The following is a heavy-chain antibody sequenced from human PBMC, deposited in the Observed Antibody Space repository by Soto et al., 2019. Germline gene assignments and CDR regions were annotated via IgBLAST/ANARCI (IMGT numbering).Heavy chain of an antibody. V-gene: IGHV4-30-2*01. J-gene: IGHJ5*02. D-gene: IGHD6-19*01. CDR2: IYHSGST. Sequence: QLQLQESGSGLVKPSQTLSLTCAVSGGSISSGGYSWSWIRQPPGKGLEWIGYIYHSGSTYYNPSLKSRVTISVDRSKNQFSLKLSSVTAADTAVYYCARVKTAVAGKNWFDPWGQGTLVTVSS. CDR3: ARVKTAVAGKNWFDP. CDR1: GGSISSGGYS.